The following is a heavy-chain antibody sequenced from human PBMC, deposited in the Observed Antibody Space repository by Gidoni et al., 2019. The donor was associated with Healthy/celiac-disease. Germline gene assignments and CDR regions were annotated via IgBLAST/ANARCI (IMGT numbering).Heavy chain of an antibody. CDR1: GFTFSSYS. Sequence: EVQLVESGGGLVKPGGSLRLSCAASGFTFSSYSMNWVRQAPGKGLEWVSSISSSSSYIYYADSVKGRFTISRDNAKNSLYLQMNSLRAEDTAVYYCAREDSSSWGYYYYGMDVWGQGTTVTVSS. V-gene: IGHV3-21*01. CDR2: ISSSSSYI. J-gene: IGHJ6*02. D-gene: IGHD6-13*01. CDR3: AREDSSSWGYYYYGMDV.